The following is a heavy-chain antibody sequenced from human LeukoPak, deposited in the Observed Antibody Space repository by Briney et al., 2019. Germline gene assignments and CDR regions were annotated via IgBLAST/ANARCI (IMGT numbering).Heavy chain of an antibody. J-gene: IGHJ4*02. D-gene: IGHD2-8*01. V-gene: IGHV4-39*01. CDR1: GGSISSTDDY. Sequence: SETLSLACTVSGGSISSTDDYWGWIRQPPGKGLEWVGSMYYSGSTYYNPSLKSRVTISVDTSKNQFSLQLSSVTAADTAVYYCARQRYCSNGVCYIGSFDYWGQGTLVTVSS. CDR3: ARQRYCSNGVCYIGSFDY. CDR2: MYYSGST.